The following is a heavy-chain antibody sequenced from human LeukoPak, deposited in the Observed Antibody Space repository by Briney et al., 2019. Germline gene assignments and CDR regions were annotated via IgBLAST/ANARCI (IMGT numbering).Heavy chain of an antibody. V-gene: IGHV3-7*01. CDR1: GFIFSSYW. J-gene: IGHJ4*02. CDR2: IKQDGSEI. Sequence: GGSLRLSCAASGFIFSSYWMSWVRQAPGRGLEWVANIKQDGSEIYYVDSVKGRFTISRDNAKNSLYLQMNSLRAEDTAVYYCARRPYSSTWHHFDYWGQGTLVTVSS. CDR3: ARRPYSSTWHHFDY. D-gene: IGHD6-13*01.